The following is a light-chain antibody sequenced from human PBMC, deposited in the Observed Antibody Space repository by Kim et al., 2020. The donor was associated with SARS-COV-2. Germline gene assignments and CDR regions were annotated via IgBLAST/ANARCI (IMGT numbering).Light chain of an antibody. J-gene: IGLJ3*02. V-gene: IGLV2-14*01. CDR1: SSDVGDYNY. Sequence: QSALTQPASVSGSPGQSITISCTGTSSDVGDYNYVSWYQQHPGKAPKLMIYDVSKRPSGISNRFSGSKSGNTASLTISGLQGEDEADYYCISYTSTNTWVFGGGTKLTVL. CDR2: DVS. CDR3: ISYTSTNTWV.